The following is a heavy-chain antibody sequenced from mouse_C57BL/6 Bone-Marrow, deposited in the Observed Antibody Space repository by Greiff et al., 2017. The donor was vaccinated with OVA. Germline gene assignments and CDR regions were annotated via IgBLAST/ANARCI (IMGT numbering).Heavy chain of an antibody. J-gene: IGHJ3*01. CDR1: GFNIKDDY. V-gene: IGHV14-4*01. CDR2: IDPENGDT. CDR3: TGAVLRAWFAH. D-gene: IGHD1-1*01. Sequence: EVQLQQSGAELVRPGASVKLSCTASGFNIKDDYMHWVKQRPEQGLEWIGWIDPENGDTEYASKFQGKATITADTSSNTAYLQLSSLTSEDTAVYYCTGAVLRAWFAHWGQGTLGTVSA.